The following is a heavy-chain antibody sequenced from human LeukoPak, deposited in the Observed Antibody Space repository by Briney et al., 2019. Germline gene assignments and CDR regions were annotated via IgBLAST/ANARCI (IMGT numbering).Heavy chain of an antibody. Sequence: ASVKVSCKVSGYTLTELSMHWVRQAPGKGLEWMGGFDPEDGETIYAQKFQGRVTMTEDTPTDTAYMELSSLRSEDTAVYYCATKGYGSGTRRTYGFDYWGQGTLVTVSS. CDR2: FDPEDGET. D-gene: IGHD3-10*01. CDR3: ATKGYGSGTRRTYGFDY. CDR1: GYTLTELS. J-gene: IGHJ4*02. V-gene: IGHV1-24*01.